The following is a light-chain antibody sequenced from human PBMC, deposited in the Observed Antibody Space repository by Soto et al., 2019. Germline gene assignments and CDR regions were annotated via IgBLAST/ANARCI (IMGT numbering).Light chain of an antibody. Sequence: DIQMTQSPSSLSASVGERVTITCRASQVISSWLVWYQQKPGNAPKLLIYKASTLQTGVPSRFSGSESVTEFTLTISSLQPEDFATYYCQQASSFPYTFGGGTEVQIK. CDR2: KAS. CDR3: QQASSFPYT. V-gene: IGKV1-12*01. CDR1: QVISSW. J-gene: IGKJ4*01.